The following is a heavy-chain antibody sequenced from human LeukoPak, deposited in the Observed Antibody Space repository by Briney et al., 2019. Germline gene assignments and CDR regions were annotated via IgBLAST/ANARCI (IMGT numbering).Heavy chain of an antibody. CDR3: AKDRGSNYVDY. J-gene: IGHJ4*02. CDR1: GFTFSSYG. Sequence: PGGSLRLSCAASGFTFSSYGMHWVRQAPGKGLEWVAVIPYDGSNKYYADSVKGRFTISRDNSKNTLYLQMNSLRAEDTAVYYCAKDRGSNYVDYWGQGTLVTVSS. CDR2: IPYDGSNK. V-gene: IGHV3-30*18. D-gene: IGHD4-11*01.